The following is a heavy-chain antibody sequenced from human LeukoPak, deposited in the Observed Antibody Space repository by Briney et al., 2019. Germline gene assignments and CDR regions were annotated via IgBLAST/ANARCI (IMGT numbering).Heavy chain of an antibody. CDR1: GYSINSGYY. D-gene: IGHD3-10*01. J-gene: IGHJ5*02. V-gene: IGHV4-38-2*02. CDR2: ISYSGST. Sequence: SETLSLTCTVSGYSINSGYYWSWIRQPPGKGLEWIGSISYSGSTFYNPSLESRVIISVDTSRSQFSLKLSSVTAADTAVYYCARVSMVRGLTGWFDPWGQGTLVTVSS. CDR3: ARVSMVRGLTGWFDP.